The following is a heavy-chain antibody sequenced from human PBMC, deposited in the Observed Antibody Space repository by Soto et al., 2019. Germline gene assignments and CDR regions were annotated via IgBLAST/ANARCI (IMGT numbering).Heavy chain of an antibody. CDR2: ISPFNGNK. D-gene: IGHD3-10*01. J-gene: IGHJ6*02. CDR3: ARDQSFDRSYYYGIDV. CDR1: GYPFTQYC. Sequence: ASVQVSCKSCGYPFTQYCISWVRQAPGQRLEWMGWISPFNGNKNYGQTLQGRVTLTTDTSTSTVYMELRSLRYDDTAVYYCARDQSFDRSYYYGIDVWGQGNTVTVSS. V-gene: IGHV1-18*01.